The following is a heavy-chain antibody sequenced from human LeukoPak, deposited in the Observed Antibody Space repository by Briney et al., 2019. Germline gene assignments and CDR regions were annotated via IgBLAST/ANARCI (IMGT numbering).Heavy chain of an antibody. CDR2: IYTSGST. D-gene: IGHD2-2*01. V-gene: IGHV4-4*07. J-gene: IGHJ3*02. CDR3: ASSGPARPLDAFDI. Sequence: SETLSLTCTVSGGSISSYYWSWIRQPAGKGLEWIGRIYTSGSTNYNPSLKSRVTMSVDTSKNQFSLKLSPVTAADSAVYYCASSGPARPLDAFDIWGQGTMVTVSS. CDR1: GGSISSYY.